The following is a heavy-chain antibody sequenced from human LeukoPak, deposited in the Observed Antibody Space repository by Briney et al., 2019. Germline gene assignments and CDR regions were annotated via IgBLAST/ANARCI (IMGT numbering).Heavy chain of an antibody. CDR2: INHSGST. CDR3: ARVRGHLEYSSSSDLERAQNYMDV. J-gene: IGHJ6*03. V-gene: IGHV4-34*01. D-gene: IGHD6-6*01. Sequence: SETLSLTYAVYGGSFSSYYWSWIRQPPGKGLEWIGEINHSGSTNYNPSLKSRVTISVDTSKNQFSLKLSSVTAANTAVYYCARVRGHLEYSSSSDLERAQNYMDVWGKGTTVTVSS. CDR1: GGSFSSYY.